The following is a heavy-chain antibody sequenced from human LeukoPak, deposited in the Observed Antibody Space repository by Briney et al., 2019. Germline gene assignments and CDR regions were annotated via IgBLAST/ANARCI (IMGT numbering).Heavy chain of an antibody. D-gene: IGHD2-2*01. CDR1: GYTFSDYA. CDR3: ARGSTSDWPLDH. Sequence: ASVKVSCKASGYTFSDYAMHWVRQAPGQRVEWMGWIDAGNGDTRYSQKFQGRVTITRDTSASTAYIELRSLRSEDTDMYYCARGSTSDWPLDHWGQETLVTIYS. CDR2: IDAGNGDT. J-gene: IGHJ4*02. V-gene: IGHV1-3*01.